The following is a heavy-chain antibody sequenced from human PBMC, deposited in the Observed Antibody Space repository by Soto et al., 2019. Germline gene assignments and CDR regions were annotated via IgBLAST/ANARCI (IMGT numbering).Heavy chain of an antibody. CDR3: AREGGREPDY. CDR2: ISSSSSTI. Sequence: EVQLVEAGGGLVQPGGSLRLSCAASGFTFSSYSMNWVRQAPGKGLEWVSYISSSSSTIYYADSVKGRFTISRDNAKNSLYLQMNSLRAEDTAVYYCAREGGREPDYWGQGTLVTVSS. V-gene: IGHV3-48*01. D-gene: IGHD1-26*01. J-gene: IGHJ4*02. CDR1: GFTFSSYS.